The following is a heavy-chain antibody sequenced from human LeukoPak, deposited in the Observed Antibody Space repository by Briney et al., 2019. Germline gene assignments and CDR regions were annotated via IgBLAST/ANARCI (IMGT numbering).Heavy chain of an antibody. CDR3: ARVRYYYDSSGYYYFDY. D-gene: IGHD3-22*01. Sequence: SETLSLTCTVSGGSISHYYWSWIRQPPGKGLEWLGYIYYSGSTKYNPSLKSRATISVDTSKNQFSLKLSSVTAADTAVYYCARVRYYYDSSGYYYFDYWGQGTLVTVSP. V-gene: IGHV4-59*01. CDR2: IYYSGST. J-gene: IGHJ4*02. CDR1: GGSISHYY.